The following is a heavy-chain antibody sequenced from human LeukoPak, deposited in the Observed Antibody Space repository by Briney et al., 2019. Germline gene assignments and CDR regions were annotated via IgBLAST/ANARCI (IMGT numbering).Heavy chain of an antibody. J-gene: IGHJ6*04. D-gene: IGHD3-10*01. CDR2: INAGNGNT. V-gene: IGHV1-3*01. CDR1: GYTFTSYA. CDR3: ARRPYGSGSYYYYGMDV. Sequence: ASVKVSCKASGYTFTSYAMHWVRQAPGQRLEWMGWINAGNGNTKYSQKFQGRVTITRDTSASTAYMELSSLRSEDTAVYYCARRPYGSGSYYYYGMDVWGKGTTVTVSS.